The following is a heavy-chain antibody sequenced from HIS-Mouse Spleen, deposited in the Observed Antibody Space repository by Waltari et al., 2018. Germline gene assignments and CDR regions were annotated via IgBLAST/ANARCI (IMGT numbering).Heavy chain of an antibody. J-gene: IGHJ3*02. V-gene: IGHV4-39*07. CDR3: AKTHQGDAFDI. CDR2: IYYSGST. CDR1: GGSISSSSYY. D-gene: IGHD2-2*01. Sequence: QLQLQESGPGLVKPSETLSLTCTVSGGSISSSSYYWGWIRQPPGKGLEWIGSIYYSGSTDYNPSLKSRVTISVDTSKNQFSLKLSSVTAADTAVYYCAKTHQGDAFDIWGQGTMVTVSS.